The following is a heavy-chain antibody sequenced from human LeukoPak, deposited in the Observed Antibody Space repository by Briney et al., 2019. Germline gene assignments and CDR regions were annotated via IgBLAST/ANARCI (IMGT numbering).Heavy chain of an antibody. J-gene: IGHJ6*02. Sequence: HPGGSLRLSCSASGFTFSSYAMHWVRQAPGKGLEYVSAISDSGGSTYYADSVKGRFTISRDNPKNTLYLQMSRLRAEDTAVYFCVRGYSFGPYGMDVWGQGTTVTVSS. CDR2: ISDSGGST. CDR3: VRGYSFGPYGMDV. V-gene: IGHV3-64D*09. CDR1: GFTFSSYA. D-gene: IGHD2-15*01.